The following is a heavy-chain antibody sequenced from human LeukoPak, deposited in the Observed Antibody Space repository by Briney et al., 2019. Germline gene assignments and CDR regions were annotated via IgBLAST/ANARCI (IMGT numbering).Heavy chain of an antibody. CDR3: ARERVDPGDIVVVVAATRAFDI. D-gene: IGHD2-15*01. V-gene: IGHV1-69*05. CDR2: IIPIFGTA. J-gene: IGHJ3*02. CDR1: GGTSTSYA. Sequence: GASVKVSCKASGGTSTSYAINWVRQAPGQGLEWMGRIIPIFGTANYAQKFQGRVTITTDESTSTAYMELSSLRSEDTAVYYCARERVDPGDIVVVVAATRAFDIWGQGTMVTVSS.